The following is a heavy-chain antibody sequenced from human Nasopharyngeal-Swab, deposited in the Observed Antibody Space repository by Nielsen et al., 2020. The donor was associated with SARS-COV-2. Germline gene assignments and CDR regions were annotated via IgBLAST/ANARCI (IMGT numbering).Heavy chain of an antibody. V-gene: IGHV4-34*01. CDR1: GGSFSGYY. Sequence: SETPSLTCAVYGGSFSGYYWSRIRQPPGKGLEWIGEINHSGSTNYNPSLKSRVTISVDTSKNQFSLKLSFVTGADTAVYFCARGGPLGFDYWGQGTLVTVSS. J-gene: IGHJ4*02. CDR3: ARGGPLGFDY. CDR2: INHSGST.